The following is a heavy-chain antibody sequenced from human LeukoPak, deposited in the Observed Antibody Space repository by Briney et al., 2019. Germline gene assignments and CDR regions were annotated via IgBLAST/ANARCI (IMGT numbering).Heavy chain of an antibody. D-gene: IGHD6-13*01. CDR3: ARDRKQQLVLDDY. Sequence: ASVKVSCKASGYTFTSYAMHWVRQAPGQRLEWMGWINAGNGNTKYSQKFQGRVTITRDTSASTAYMELSSLRSEDTAVYYCARDRKQQLVLDDYWGQGTLVTVSS. CDR2: INAGNGNT. CDR1: GYTFTSYA. V-gene: IGHV1-3*01. J-gene: IGHJ4*02.